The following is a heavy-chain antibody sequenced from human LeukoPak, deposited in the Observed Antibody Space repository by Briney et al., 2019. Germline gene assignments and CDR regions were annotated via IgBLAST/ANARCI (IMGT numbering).Heavy chain of an antibody. V-gene: IGHV3-23*01. CDR1: GFTFSGQA. CDR2: ISGSGRNT. Sequence: GGSLRLSCAASGFTFSGQAMSWVRQAPGKGLEWVSAISGSGRNTYYGDSVKGRFTISRDNSKNSVYLQMNSLRADDTAVYYCTKGTTVTQDPDYWGKGTLVTVSS. D-gene: IGHD4-17*01. CDR3: TKGTTVTQDPDY. J-gene: IGHJ4*02.